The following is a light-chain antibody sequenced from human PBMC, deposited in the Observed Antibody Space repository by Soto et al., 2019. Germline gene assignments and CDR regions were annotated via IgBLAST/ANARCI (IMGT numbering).Light chain of an antibody. J-gene: IGKJ1*01. CDR1: QSVGSN. V-gene: IGKV3-15*01. Sequence: EIVMTQSPATLSVSPGDRATLSCGASQSVGSNLAWYQQKPGQAPRLLIYGASTRVTGIPARFSGSGSGTEFTLTISSLQSEDFAVYHCQQYYNWWTFGQGTKVDIK. CDR2: GAS. CDR3: QQYYNWWT.